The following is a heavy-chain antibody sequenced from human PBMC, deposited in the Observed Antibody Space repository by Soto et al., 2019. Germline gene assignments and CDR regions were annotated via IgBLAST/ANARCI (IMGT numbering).Heavy chain of an antibody. Sequence: GESLKISCKGSGYSFTSYWIGWVRQMPGKGLEWMGIIYPGDSDTRYSPSFQGQVTISADKSISTAYLQWSSLKASDTAMYYCAIHRLPSGQLPDYWGQGALVTVSS. CDR2: IYPGDSDT. D-gene: IGHD2-2*01. J-gene: IGHJ4*02. CDR1: GYSFTSYW. V-gene: IGHV5-51*01. CDR3: AIHRLPSGQLPDY.